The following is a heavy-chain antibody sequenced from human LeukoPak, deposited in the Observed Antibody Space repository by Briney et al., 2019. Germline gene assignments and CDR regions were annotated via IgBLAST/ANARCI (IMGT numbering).Heavy chain of an antibody. Sequence: PGGSLRLSCAASGFTFSSYWMSWVRQAPGKGLEWVANIKKDGSEKYYVDSVKGRFTISRDNAKTSLYLQMNSLRAEDTAVYYCAREAYYYYYMDVWGKGTTVTISS. V-gene: IGHV3-7*01. CDR3: AREAYYYYYMDV. CDR2: IKKDGSEK. J-gene: IGHJ6*03. CDR1: GFTFSSYW.